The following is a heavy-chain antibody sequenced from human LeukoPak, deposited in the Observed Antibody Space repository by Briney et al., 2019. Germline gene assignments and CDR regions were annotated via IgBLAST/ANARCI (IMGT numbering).Heavy chain of an antibody. V-gene: IGHV4-34*01. J-gene: IGHJ1*01. CDR1: VGSFSGYY. CDR3: ASKTIFGVVTILEYFQH. Sequence: SETLSLTCAVYVGSFSGYYWSWIRQPPGKGLEWIGEINHSGSTNYNPSLKSRVTISVDTSKNQFSLKLSSVTAADTAVYYCASKTIFGVVTILEYFQHWGQGTLVTVSS. D-gene: IGHD3-3*01. CDR2: INHSGST.